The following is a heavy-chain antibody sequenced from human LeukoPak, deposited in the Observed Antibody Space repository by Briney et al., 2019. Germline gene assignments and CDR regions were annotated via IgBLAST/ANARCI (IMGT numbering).Heavy chain of an antibody. CDR3: ARMALDGGDSIGFDS. CDR1: GYTFTDYF. J-gene: IGHJ5*01. D-gene: IGHD2-21*02. V-gene: IGHV1-2*02. Sequence: ASVNVSCKACGYTFTDYFIHWLRQPPGQGLEWMGWINPNIGDASYAQKFQDRVTMTRDRSINTAYMELSRLTSDDTAVYYCARMALDGGDSIGFDSWGQGTLVTVSS. CDR2: INPNIGDA.